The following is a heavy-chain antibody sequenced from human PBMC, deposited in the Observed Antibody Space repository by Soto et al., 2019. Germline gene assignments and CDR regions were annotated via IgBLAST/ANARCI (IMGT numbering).Heavy chain of an antibody. V-gene: IGHV4-34*01. Sequence: SETLSLTCAVYGGSFSGDYWSWIRQPPGKGLEWIGEINHSGSTNYNPSLKSRVTISVDTSKNQFSLKLSSVTAADTAVYYCARLRPPRYCSSTSCPRKDYYGMDVWGQGTTVTVSS. CDR1: GGSFSGDY. CDR2: INHSGST. CDR3: ARLRPPRYCSSTSCPRKDYYGMDV. D-gene: IGHD2-2*01. J-gene: IGHJ6*02.